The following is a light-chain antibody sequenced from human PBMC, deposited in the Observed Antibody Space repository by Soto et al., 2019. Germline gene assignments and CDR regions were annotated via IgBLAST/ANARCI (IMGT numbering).Light chain of an antibody. Sequence: EIVLTQSPATLSVSPGERATLSCRASQTVGSYLAWYQQKPGQAPRLLIYGASTRATGIPARFSGSGSGTDFTLTISSLQSEDFAVYYCQQRSNWPPEAITFGQGTRLEIK. CDR1: QTVGSY. CDR2: GAS. CDR3: QQRSNWPPEAIT. V-gene: IGKV3-15*01. J-gene: IGKJ5*01.